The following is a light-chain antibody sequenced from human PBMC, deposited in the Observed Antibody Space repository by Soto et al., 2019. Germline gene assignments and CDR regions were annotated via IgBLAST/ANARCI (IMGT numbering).Light chain of an antibody. J-gene: IGKJ4*01. CDR3: QQYTSVPA. CDR2: AAS. CDR1: QGISNY. Sequence: DIQMTQSPSSLSASVGDRVTITCRASQGISNYLAWYQQIPGKIPKLLISAASTLQSGIPSRFSGSGSETDFTLTISSLQPEDVATYYCQQYTSVPAFGGGTKVEIK. V-gene: IGKV1-27*01.